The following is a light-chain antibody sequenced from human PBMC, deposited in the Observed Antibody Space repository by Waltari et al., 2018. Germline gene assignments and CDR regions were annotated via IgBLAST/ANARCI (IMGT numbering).Light chain of an antibody. CDR2: EGS. V-gene: IGLV2-14*01. CDR3: SSYAGDITLL. J-gene: IGLJ1*01. CDR1: SSAFGGYNY. Sequence: QSALTQPATVSGSPGQSITISCTGTSSAFGGYNYVSWYQQHPGKAPKLIISEGSNRPAGVSNRFSGSKSGTTASLTISGLQTEDEADYYCSSYAGDITLLFGTGTKVSVL.